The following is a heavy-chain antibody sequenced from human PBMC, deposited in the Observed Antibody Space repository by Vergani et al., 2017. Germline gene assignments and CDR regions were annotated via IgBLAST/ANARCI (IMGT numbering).Heavy chain of an antibody. V-gene: IGHV4-34*01. CDR1: GGSFSGYY. CDR2: INHSGST. CDR3: ARRRSASIAARLRYGNYYYMDV. D-gene: IGHD6-6*01. J-gene: IGHJ6*03. Sequence: QVQLQQWGAGLLKPSETLSLTCAVYGGSFSGYYWSWIRQPPGKGLEWIGEINHSGSTNYNPSLKSRVTISVDTSKNQFSLKLSSVTAADTAVYYCARRRSASIAARLRYGNYYYMDVWGKGTTVTVSS.